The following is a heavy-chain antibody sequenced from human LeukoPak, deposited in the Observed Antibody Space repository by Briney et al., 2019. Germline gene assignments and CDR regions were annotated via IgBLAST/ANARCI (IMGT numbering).Heavy chain of an antibody. CDR1: GGSISSSSYY. Sequence: SETLSLTCTVSGGSISSSSYYWGWIRQPPGKGLEWIGSIYYSGSTYYNPSLKSRVTISVDTSKNQFSLKLSSVTAADTAVYYCAKDRSLGGSSGYYYFDYWGQGTLVTVSS. D-gene: IGHD3-22*01. CDR3: AKDRSLGGSSGYYYFDY. J-gene: IGHJ4*02. CDR2: IYYSGST. V-gene: IGHV4-39*07.